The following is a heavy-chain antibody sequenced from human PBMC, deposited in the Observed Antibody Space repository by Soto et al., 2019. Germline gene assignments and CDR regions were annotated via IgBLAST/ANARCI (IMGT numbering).Heavy chain of an antibody. V-gene: IGHV1-18*04. CDR2: ISAYNGNT. D-gene: IGHD1-26*01. CDR3: ARSELIGYYFDY. J-gene: IGHJ4*02. CDR1: GFTFSNHG. Sequence: GASVKVSCRASGFTFSNHGISWVRQGPGQGLEWMGWISAYNGNTNYAQKLQGRVTMTTDTSTSTAYMELRSLRSDDTAVYYCARSELIGYYFDYWGQGTLVTVSS.